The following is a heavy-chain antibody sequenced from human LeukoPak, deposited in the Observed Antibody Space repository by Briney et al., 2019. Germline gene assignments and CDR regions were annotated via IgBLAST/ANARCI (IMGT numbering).Heavy chain of an antibody. V-gene: IGHV1-18*03. D-gene: IGHD2-2*01. Sequence: GASVKVSCKASGYTFSTYGITWVREAPGQGPEWLGWFSGSTGSTHYSQAVQGRVNMTTDTSTATAYMELRSLRSDDMAVYYCARVGRDCSDINCYWADWFDPWGQGTLVIVSS. CDR1: GYTFSTYG. CDR2: FSGSTGST. CDR3: ARVGRDCSDINCYWADWFDP. J-gene: IGHJ5*02.